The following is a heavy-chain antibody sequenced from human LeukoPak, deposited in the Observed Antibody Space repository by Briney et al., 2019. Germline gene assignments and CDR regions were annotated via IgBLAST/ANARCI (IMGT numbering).Heavy chain of an antibody. V-gene: IGHV3-23*01. D-gene: IGHD3-10*01. CDR1: GFTFSSYA. CDR3: AKGYGSGSSRYYFDY. Sequence: PGGSLRLSCAASGFTFSSYAMSSVRQAPGKGLEWVSTISGSGGSTYYADSVKGRFTISRDNSKNTLYLQMNSLRAEDTAVYYCAKGYGSGSSRYYFDYWGQGTLVTVSS. J-gene: IGHJ4*02. CDR2: ISGSGGST.